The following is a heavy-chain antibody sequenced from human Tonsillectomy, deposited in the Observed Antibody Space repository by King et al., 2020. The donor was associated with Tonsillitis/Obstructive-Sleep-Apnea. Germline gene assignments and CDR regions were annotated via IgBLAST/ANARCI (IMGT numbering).Heavy chain of an antibody. J-gene: IGHJ5*02. CDR1: GFTVSRNY. Sequence: VQLVESGGGLVQPGGSLRLSCAASGFTVSRNYMSWVRQAPGKGLEWVSVIYSGGSTYYADSVKGRFTISRDNSKNTLYLQMNSLRAEDTAVYNCARGLGIQLWHPFDPWGQGTLVTVSS. D-gene: IGHD5-18*01. V-gene: IGHV3-66*01. CDR2: IYSGGST. CDR3: ARGLGIQLWHPFDP.